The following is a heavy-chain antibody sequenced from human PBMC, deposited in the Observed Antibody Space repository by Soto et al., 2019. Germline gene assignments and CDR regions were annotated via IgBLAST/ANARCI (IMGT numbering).Heavy chain of an antibody. J-gene: IGHJ4*02. V-gene: IGHV3-66*01. Sequence: EVQLVESGGGLVQPGGSLRLSCAASGFTVSSNYMSWVRQAPGKGLEWVSVIYSGGSTYYADSVKGRFTISRDDSKNTLYLQMNSLRAEDTAVYYCARDISSSGYFDYWGQGTLVTVSS. CDR2: IYSGGST. CDR3: ARDISSSGYFDY. CDR1: GFTVSSNY. D-gene: IGHD6-6*01.